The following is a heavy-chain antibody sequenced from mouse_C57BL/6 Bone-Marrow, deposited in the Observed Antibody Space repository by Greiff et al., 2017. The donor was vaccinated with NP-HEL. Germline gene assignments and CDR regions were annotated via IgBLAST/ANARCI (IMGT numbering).Heavy chain of an antibody. V-gene: IGHV14-4*01. CDR1: GFNIKDDY. Sequence: DVQLQESGAELVRPGASAKWSCTVSGFNIKDDYRHWVKQRPEQGLEWIGWIDPEKGDTEYASKFQGKATITADTSSNTAYLQLSSLTSEDTAVYYCTTGGSSPYAMDYWGQGTSVTVSS. J-gene: IGHJ4*01. D-gene: IGHD1-1*01. CDR3: TTGGSSPYAMDY. CDR2: IDPEKGDT.